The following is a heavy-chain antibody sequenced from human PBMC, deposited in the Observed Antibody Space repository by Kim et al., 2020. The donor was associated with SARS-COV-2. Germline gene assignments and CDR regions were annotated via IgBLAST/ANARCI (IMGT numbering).Heavy chain of an antibody. Sequence: ASVKVSCKASGYTFTSYAMHWVRQAPGQRLEWMGWINAGNGNTKYSQKFQGRVTITRDTSASTAYMELSSLRSEDTAVYYCARDLWELPNKGNFDYWGQGTLVTVSS. J-gene: IGHJ4*02. CDR3: ARDLWELPNKGNFDY. CDR1: GYTFTSYA. D-gene: IGHD1-26*01. CDR2: INAGNGNT. V-gene: IGHV1-3*01.